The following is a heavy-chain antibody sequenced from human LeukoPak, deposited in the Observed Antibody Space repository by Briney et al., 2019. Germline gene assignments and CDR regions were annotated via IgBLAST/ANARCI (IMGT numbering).Heavy chain of an antibody. V-gene: IGHV3-48*02. CDR3: ARAYYDISGYYYFDS. J-gene: IGHJ4*02. D-gene: IGHD3-22*01. Sequence: GGSPRLSCAASGFTFTSYTMNWVRQAPGKGLDWVSYISGGSGDIYYADSVRGRFTISRDNAKNSLFLQMNSLRDEDTAVYYCARAYYDISGYYYFDSWGQGTLVTVS. CDR1: GFTFTSYT. CDR2: ISGGSGDI.